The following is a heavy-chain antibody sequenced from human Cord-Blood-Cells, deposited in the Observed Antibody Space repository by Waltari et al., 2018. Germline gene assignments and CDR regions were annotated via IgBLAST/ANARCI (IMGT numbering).Heavy chain of an antibody. CDR2: IWYDGSNK. Sequence: QVQLVESGGGVVQPGRSLRLSCAASGFTFSSYGMPWVRQAPGKGLEWVAVIWYDGSNKYYADSVKGRFTISRDNSKNTLYLQMNSLRAEDTAVYYCARRMRSGNLFDYWGQGTLVTVSS. CDR3: ARRMRSGNLFDY. J-gene: IGHJ4*02. CDR1: GFTFSSYG. V-gene: IGHV3-33*01. D-gene: IGHD3-10*01.